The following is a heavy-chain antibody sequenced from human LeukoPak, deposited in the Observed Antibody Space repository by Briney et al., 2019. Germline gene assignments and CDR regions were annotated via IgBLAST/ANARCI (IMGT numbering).Heavy chain of an antibody. CDR2: DSLSDNI. CDR1: GFTFSSYG. D-gene: IGHD1/OR15-1a*01. CDR3: AKVATPNTLDALDI. V-gene: IGHV3-23*01. J-gene: IGHJ3*02. Sequence: PGGSLRLSCAASGFTFSSYGMTWVRQAPGKGLEWVSLDSLSDNIFYADSVKGRFTISRDNSKSTVHLQMDSLRVDDTAVYYCAKVATPNTLDALDIWGQGTLVTVSS.